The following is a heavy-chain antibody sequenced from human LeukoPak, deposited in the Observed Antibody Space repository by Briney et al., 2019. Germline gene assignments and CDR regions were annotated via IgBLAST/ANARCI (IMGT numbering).Heavy chain of an antibody. Sequence: SQTLSLTCTVSGGSISRGGYYWRWIRQHPGKGLEWIGYIYYSGSTYYNPSLKSRVTISVDTSKNQFSLKLSSVTAADTAVYYGARDRARGGRGRWLLREGWFDSGGQGTLVTVSA. CDR3: ARDRARGGRGRWLLREGWFDS. CDR1: GGSISRGGYY. CDR2: IYYSGST. V-gene: IGHV4-31*03. J-gene: IGHJ5*01. D-gene: IGHD3-22*01.